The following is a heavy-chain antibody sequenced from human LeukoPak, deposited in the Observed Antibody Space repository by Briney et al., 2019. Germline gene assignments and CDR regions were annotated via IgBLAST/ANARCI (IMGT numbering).Heavy chain of an antibody. D-gene: IGHD3-22*01. CDR1: GGSISSYY. CDR2: IYYSGST. J-gene: IGHJ5*02. CDR3: ARGPPYYYDSSGYPPYWFDP. Sequence: SETLSLTCTVSGGSISSYYWSWLRQPPGKGLEWLGYIYYSGSTNYNPSLKSRVTISVDTSKNQFSLKLSSVTAADTAVYYCARGPPYYYDSSGYPPYWFDPWGQGTLVTVSS. V-gene: IGHV4-59*01.